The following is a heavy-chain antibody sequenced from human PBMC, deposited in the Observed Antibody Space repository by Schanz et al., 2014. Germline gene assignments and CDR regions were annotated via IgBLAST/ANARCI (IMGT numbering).Heavy chain of an antibody. D-gene: IGHD3-3*01. CDR2: IFTGGSS. Sequence: QVQLRESGPRLVKPSETLSLNCTVSGDSMKSHYWTWIRQPAGQGLEWVGRIFTGGSSDYNRSFKSRITMSIDTSKKYFSLTLNSVTAADTAFYFCARVSRGGVFDFWGPGILVTVSS. CDR1: GDSMKSHY. CDR3: ARVSRGGVFDF. J-gene: IGHJ4*02. V-gene: IGHV4-4*07.